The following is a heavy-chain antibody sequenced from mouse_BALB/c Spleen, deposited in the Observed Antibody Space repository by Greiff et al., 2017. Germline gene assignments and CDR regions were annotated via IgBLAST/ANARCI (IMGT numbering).Heavy chain of an antibody. CDR1: GYTFTDYY. V-gene: IGHV1-77*01. D-gene: IGHD2-1*01. CDR2: IYPGSGNT. Sequence: VQLQQSGAELARPGASVKLSCKASGYTFTDYYINWVKQRTGQGLEWIGEIYPGSGNTYYNEKFKGKATLTADKSSSTAYMQLSSLTSEDSAVYFCASYGNSFAYWGQGTLVTVSA. CDR3: ASYGNSFAY. J-gene: IGHJ3*01.